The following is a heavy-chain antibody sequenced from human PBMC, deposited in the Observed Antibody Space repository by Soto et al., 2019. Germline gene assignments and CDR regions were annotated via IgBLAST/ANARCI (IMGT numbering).Heavy chain of an antibody. CDR3: TRADYYGSGRSLVAHAFDI. CDR2: IRSKAYGGTT. V-gene: IGHV3-49*03. J-gene: IGHJ3*02. Sequence: GGSLRLSCTASGFTFGDYAMSWFRQAPGKGLEWVGFIRSKAYGGTTEYAASVKGRFTISRDDSKSIAYLQMNSLKTGDTAVYYCTRADYYGSGRSLVAHAFDIWGQGTMVTVSS. CDR1: GFTFGDYA. D-gene: IGHD3-10*01.